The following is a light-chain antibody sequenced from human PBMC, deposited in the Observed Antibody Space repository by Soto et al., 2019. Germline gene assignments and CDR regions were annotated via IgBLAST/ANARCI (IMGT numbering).Light chain of an antibody. CDR1: SSDVGGYNY. J-gene: IGLJ3*02. CDR3: SSYAGSHNLV. V-gene: IGLV2-8*01. Sequence: QSALTQPPSASGSPGQSVTISCTGTSSDVGGYNYVSWYQQHPGKAPKLMIYEVSKRPSGVPDRFSGSKSGNTASLTVSGLQAVDEADYYCSSYAGSHNLVFGGGTKLTVL. CDR2: EVS.